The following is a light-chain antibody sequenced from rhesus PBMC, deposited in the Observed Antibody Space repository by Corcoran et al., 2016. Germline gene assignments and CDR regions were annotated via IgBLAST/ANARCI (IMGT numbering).Light chain of an antibody. V-gene: IGKV1-21*01. CDR3: QQCNTAPWT. CDR2: KAS. Sequence: DIQMTQSPSSLSASVGDRVTITCRASQGISTWLVWYQQKPGKAPNLLIYKASTLQARVPSRFRGRGSGTDCTPTISSLQAEDFATYYCQQCNTAPWTFGQGTKVEIK. CDR1: QGISTW. J-gene: IGKJ1*01.